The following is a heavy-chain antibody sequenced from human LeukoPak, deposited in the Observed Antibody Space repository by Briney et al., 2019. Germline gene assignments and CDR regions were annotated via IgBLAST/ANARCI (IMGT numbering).Heavy chain of an antibody. CDR3: ARGRIAAAGRGYYYYMDV. D-gene: IGHD6-13*01. CDR2: ISGGST. J-gene: IGHJ6*03. Sequence: GGSLRLSCAASGFTVSSNEMSWVRQAPGKGLEWVSSISGGSTYYADSRKGRFTISRDNSKNTLHLQMNSLRAEDTAVYYCARGRIAAAGRGYYYYMDVWGKGTTVTVSS. CDR1: GFTVSSNE. V-gene: IGHV3-38-3*01.